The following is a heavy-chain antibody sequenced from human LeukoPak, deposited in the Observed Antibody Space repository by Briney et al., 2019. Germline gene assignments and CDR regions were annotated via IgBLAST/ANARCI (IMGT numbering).Heavy chain of an antibody. CDR3: AKVYPRRFLESTDDY. CDR1: GFTVSSNY. D-gene: IGHD3-3*01. CDR2: IRYDGSNK. J-gene: IGHJ4*02. V-gene: IGHV3-30*02. Sequence: GGSLRLSCAASGFTVSSNYMSWVRQAPGKGLEWVAFIRYDGSNKYYADSVKGRFTISRDNSKNTLYLQMNSLRAEDTAVYYCAKVYPRRFLESTDDYWGQGTLVTVSS.